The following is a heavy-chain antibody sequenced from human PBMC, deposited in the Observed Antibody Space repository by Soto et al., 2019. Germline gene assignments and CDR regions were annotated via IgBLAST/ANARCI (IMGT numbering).Heavy chain of an antibody. CDR1: GFPFSSYW. D-gene: IGHD4-17*01. V-gene: IGHV3-7*05. CDR3: AKDQGYGDYEIYYYYYGMDV. CDR2: IKQDGTET. Sequence: PGGSLRLSCAASGFPFSSYWMSWVRQAPGKGLEWVATIKQDGTETYYLDSVKGRFTISRDNSKNTLYLQMNSLRAEDTAVYYCAKDQGYGDYEIYYYYYGMDVWGQGTTVTVSS. J-gene: IGHJ6*02.